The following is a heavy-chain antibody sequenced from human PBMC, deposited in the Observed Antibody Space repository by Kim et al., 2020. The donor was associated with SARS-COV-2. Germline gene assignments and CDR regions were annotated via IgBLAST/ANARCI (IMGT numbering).Heavy chain of an antibody. V-gene: IGHV3-23*01. CDR3: AKEEGRYGDYAPHGFDP. J-gene: IGHJ5*02. CDR1: GFTFSSYA. D-gene: IGHD4-17*01. Sequence: GGSLRLSCAASGFTFSSYAMSWVRQAPGKGLEWVSAIRGSGGGTYYADSVKGRFTISRDNSKNTLYLQMNSLRAEDTAVYYCAKEEGRYGDYAPHGFDPWGQGTLVTVSS. CDR2: IRGSGGGT.